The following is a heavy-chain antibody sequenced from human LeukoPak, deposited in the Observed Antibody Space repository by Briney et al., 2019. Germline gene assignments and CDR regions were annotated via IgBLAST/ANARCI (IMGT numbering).Heavy chain of an antibody. Sequence: GGSLRLSCAASGFTLSSYWMTWVRQAPGKGLEWVANIKQDGSEKYYVDSVKGRFTISRDNAKNSLYLQMNSLRAEDTAVYYCARDVLGPSDFWGQGTLVTVSS. CDR3: ARDVLGPSDF. CDR1: GFTLSSYW. J-gene: IGHJ4*02. V-gene: IGHV3-7*05. D-gene: IGHD3-10*02. CDR2: IKQDGSEK.